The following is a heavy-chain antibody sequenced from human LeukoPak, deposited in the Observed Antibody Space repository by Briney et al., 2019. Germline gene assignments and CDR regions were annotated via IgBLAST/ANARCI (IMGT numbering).Heavy chain of an antibody. CDR1: GYTFTSYG. V-gene: IGHV1-18*01. CDR2: ISAYNGNP. D-gene: IGHD5-18*01. CDR3: ARDREGYSYASSSPFDY. J-gene: IGHJ4*02. Sequence: ASVKVSCKASGYTFTSYGISWVRQAPGQGREWVGWISAYNGNPNYAQKLQGRVTMTTDTSTSTAYMELRSLRSDDAAVYYCARDREGYSYASSSPFDYWGQGTLVTVSS.